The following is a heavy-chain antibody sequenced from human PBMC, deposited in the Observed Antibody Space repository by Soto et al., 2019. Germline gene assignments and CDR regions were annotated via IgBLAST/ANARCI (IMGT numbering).Heavy chain of an antibody. CDR3: AKNETTRPWFDP. J-gene: IGHJ5*02. CDR1: GGSIRNGNYY. CDR2: IYYIGTT. Sequence: QVQLQESGPGLVKASQTLSLTCTVSGGSIRNGNYYWSWIRQLPGKGLEWIGNIYYIGTTSYNPSLESRVIISIDTSKNQFSLELTSVLAADTAVYYCAKNETTRPWFDPWGQGTLVTVSS. D-gene: IGHD1-1*01. V-gene: IGHV4-31*03.